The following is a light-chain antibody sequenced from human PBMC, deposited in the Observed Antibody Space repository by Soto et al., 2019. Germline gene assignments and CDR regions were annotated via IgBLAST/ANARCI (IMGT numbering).Light chain of an antibody. J-gene: IGKJ4*01. CDR3: QQYFDVPFT. Sequence: VLTQSPDSLAVSLGGRATLHCRSNQSVLFVSNNKNHLAWYQQKPGQPPQLIIYWASTRESGVPERFSGSGSGTDFTLTISSLEAEDVAFYWCQQYFDVPFTFGGGTKVDIK. CDR2: WAS. V-gene: IGKV4-1*01. CDR1: QSVLFVSNNKNH.